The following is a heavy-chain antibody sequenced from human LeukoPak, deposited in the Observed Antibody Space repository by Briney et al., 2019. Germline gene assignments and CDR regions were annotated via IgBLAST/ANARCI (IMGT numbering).Heavy chain of an antibody. CDR2: ISGGGGST. CDR1: GFSFSSYA. CDR3: VNLYSSNY. D-gene: IGHD6-19*01. J-gene: IGHJ4*02. V-gene: IGHV3-23*01. Sequence: PGGSLRLSCAASGFSFSSYAMSWVRQAPGKGLEWVSGISGGGGSTFYADSVKGRFTISRDNSKNTLYLQMNSLRAEDTAVYYCVNLYSSNYWGQGTLVTVSS.